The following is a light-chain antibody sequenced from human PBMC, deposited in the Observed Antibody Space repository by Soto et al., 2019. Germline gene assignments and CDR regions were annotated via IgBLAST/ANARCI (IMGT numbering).Light chain of an antibody. CDR1: SSDVGGYTY. Sequence: QSALTQPASVSGSPGQLITISCTGTSSDVGGYTYVSWYQQHPGKAPKLMIYEVSNRPSGISNRFSGSKSGNTASLTISGLQAEDEADYYCSSYTSSSTLVFGTGTKLTVL. J-gene: IGLJ1*01. CDR2: EVS. CDR3: SSYTSSSTLV. V-gene: IGLV2-14*01.